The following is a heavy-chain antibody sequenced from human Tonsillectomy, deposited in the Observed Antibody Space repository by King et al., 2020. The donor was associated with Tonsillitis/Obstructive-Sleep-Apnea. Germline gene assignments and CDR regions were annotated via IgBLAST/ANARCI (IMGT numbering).Heavy chain of an antibody. D-gene: IGHD1-26*01. V-gene: IGHV4-34*01. CDR3: AMGEVGATTIYYYYALDV. CDR2: INHSGST. J-gene: IGHJ6*02. Sequence: VQLQQWGAGLLKPSETLSLPCAVYGVSFSGYYWSWIRQPPGKGLEWIGEINHSGSTNYSPSLKSRVTISIDTSKNQFSLKLSSVTAADTAVYYCAMGEVGATTIYYYYALDVWGQGTTVTVSS. CDR1: GVSFSGYY.